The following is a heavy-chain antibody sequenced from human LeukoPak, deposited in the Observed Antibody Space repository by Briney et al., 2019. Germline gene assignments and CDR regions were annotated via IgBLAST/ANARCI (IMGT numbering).Heavy chain of an antibody. J-gene: IGHJ6*02. CDR2: ISTVGTYT. Sequence: NSGGSLRLSCAASGFTFSDYYMSWIRQAPGEGLEWVSYISTVGTYTYYADSVSGRFTISRDNAKNSLFLLMSSLRAEDTAVYYCARVGQEYYYGMDFWGRGTSVTVSS. CDR1: GFTFSDYY. CDR3: ARVGQEYYYGMDF. V-gene: IGHV3-11*06.